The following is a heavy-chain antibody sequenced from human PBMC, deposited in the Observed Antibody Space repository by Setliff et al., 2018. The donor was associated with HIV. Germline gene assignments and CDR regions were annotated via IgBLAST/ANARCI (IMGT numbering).Heavy chain of an antibody. V-gene: IGHV3-23*01. CDR2: INGFGAST. J-gene: IGHJ6*02. D-gene: IGHD2-15*01. CDR3: SRDLGGGSRTRGFYYYAMDV. Sequence: PGGSLRLSCVASGVTFRNYVMSWVRQAPGKGLEWVSGINGFGASTYYADAVKGRFSISRDESGTIAYLPMNGLTTDDTRVYYCSRDLGGGSRTRGFYYYAMDVWGQGTTVTVSS. CDR1: GVTFRNYV.